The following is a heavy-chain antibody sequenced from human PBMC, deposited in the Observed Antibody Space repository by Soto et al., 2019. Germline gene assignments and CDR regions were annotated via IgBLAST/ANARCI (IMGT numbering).Heavy chain of an antibody. J-gene: IGHJ4*02. CDR1: GFTFSSYG. CDR2: ISYDGSNK. CDR3: AKDCGAGDYYFDY. D-gene: IGHD1-26*01. V-gene: IGHV3-30*18. Sequence: SLRLSCAASGFTFSSYGMHWVRQAPGKGLEWVAVISYDGSNKYYADSVKGRFTISRDNSKNTLYLQMNSLRAEDTAVYYCAKDCGAGDYYFDYWGQGTLVTVSS.